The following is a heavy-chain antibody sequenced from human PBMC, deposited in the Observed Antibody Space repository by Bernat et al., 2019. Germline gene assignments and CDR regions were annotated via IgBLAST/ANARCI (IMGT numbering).Heavy chain of an antibody. J-gene: IGHJ4*02. CDR2: INPNSGGT. V-gene: IGHV1-2*04. Sequence: QVQLVQSGAEVKKPGASVKVSCKASGYTFTGYYMHWVRQAPGQGLEWMGWINPNSGGTNYAQKFQSWVTMTRDTSISTAYMKLSRLRSDDTAVYYCARDPAGYSSGWVFDYWGQGTLVTVSS. CDR3: ARDPAGYSSGWVFDY. D-gene: IGHD6-19*01. CDR1: GYTFTGYY.